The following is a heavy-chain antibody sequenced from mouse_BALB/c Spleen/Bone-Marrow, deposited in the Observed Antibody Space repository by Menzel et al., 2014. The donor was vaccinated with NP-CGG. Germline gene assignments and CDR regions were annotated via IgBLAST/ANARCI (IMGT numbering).Heavy chain of an antibody. Sequence: DLVKPGASVKLSCKASGYTFTSYWINWIKQRPGQGLEWIGRIAPGSGSTYYNEMFKGKATLTVDKSSSTAYMQLKSLTSEDSAVYYCARGAYAMDYWGQGTSVTVSS. CDR1: GYTFTSYW. J-gene: IGHJ4*01. CDR3: ARGAYAMDY. V-gene: IGHV1S41*01. CDR2: IAPGSGST.